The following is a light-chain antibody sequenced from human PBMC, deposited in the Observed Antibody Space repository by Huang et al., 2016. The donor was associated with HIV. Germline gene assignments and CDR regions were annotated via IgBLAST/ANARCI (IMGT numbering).Light chain of an antibody. Sequence: EIVMTQSPATLSVSPGERATVSCRARQSINSNLAWYQPKPGQAPRLLIYGASTRATGIPARFRGSGSATEFTLTISSLQSEDFAFYYCQHYNNWPPLVTFGGGTKVEIK. CDR2: GAS. CDR3: QHYNNWPPLVT. V-gene: IGKV3-15*01. J-gene: IGKJ4*01. CDR1: QSINSN.